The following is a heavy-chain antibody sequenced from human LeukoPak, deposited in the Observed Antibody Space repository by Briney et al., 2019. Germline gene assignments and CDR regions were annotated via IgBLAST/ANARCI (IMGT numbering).Heavy chain of an antibody. D-gene: IGHD3-22*01. CDR3: ARGGMIVVAIKLNDY. Sequence: SETLSLTCTVSGGSISSSSYYWGWIRQPPGKGLEWIGSIYYSGSTYYNPSLKSRVTISVDTSKNQFSLKLSSVTAADTAVYYCARGGMIVVAIKLNDYWGQGTLVTVSS. J-gene: IGHJ4*02. CDR1: GGSISSSSYY. CDR2: IYYSGST. V-gene: IGHV4-39*07.